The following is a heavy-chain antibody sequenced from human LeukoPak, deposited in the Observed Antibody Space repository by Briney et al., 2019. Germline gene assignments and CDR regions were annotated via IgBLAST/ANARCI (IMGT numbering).Heavy chain of an antibody. J-gene: IGHJ4*02. V-gene: IGHV4-39*01. CDR1: GVSISSSGFY. CDR3: ARHVFHSSTSYGPIDY. CDR2: IYYSGST. D-gene: IGHD6-13*01. Sequence: SETLSLTCTVSGVSISSSGFYWGWIRQPPGKGLEWVGNIYYSGSTYYSPSLKSRVAISVDTSNNQFSLRLSSVTAADTAVYYCARHVFHSSTSYGPIDYWGQGTLVTVST.